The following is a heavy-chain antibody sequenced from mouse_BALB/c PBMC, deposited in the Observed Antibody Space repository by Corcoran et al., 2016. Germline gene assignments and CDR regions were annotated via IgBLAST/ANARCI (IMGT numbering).Heavy chain of an antibody. J-gene: IGHJ4*01. Sequence: EVQLQQSGPELVKPGASVKISCKASGYSFTGYTMNWVKQSHGKNLEWIGLINPYNGGTSYNQKFKGKATLTVDKSSSTAYMELLSLTSEDSAVYYCARGERDYYDGYYDYYAMDYWGQGTSVTVSS. CDR1: GYSFTGYT. CDR3: ARGERDYYDGYYDYYAMDY. V-gene: IGHV1-18*01. CDR2: INPYNGGT. D-gene: IGHD2-3*01.